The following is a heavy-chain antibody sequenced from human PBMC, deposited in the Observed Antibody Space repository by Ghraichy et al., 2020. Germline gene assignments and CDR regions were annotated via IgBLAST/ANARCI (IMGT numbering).Heavy chain of an antibody. J-gene: IGHJ4*02. V-gene: IGHV3-49*03. D-gene: IGHD4-17*01. Sequence: GGSLRLSCTASGFTFGDYAMSWFRQAPGKGLEWVGFIRSKAYGGTTEYAASVKGRFTISRDDSKSIAYLQMNSLKTEDTAVYYCTKTTDYGDYSLAGDYWGQGTLVTVSS. CDR1: GFTFGDYA. CDR2: IRSKAYGGTT. CDR3: TKTTDYGDYSLAGDY.